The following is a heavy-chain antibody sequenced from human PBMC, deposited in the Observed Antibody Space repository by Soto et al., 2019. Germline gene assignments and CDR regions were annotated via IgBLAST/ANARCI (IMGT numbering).Heavy chain of an antibody. J-gene: IGHJ6*03. CDR3: ARTYYGEYDYYYYYYMDV. D-gene: IGHD4-17*01. Sequence: ASVKVSCKASGYTFTSYGISWVRQAPGQGLEWMGWISAYNGNTNYAQRLQGRVTMTTDTSTSTAYMELRSLRSDDTAVYYCARTYYGEYDYYYYYYMDVWGKGTTVTVSS. V-gene: IGHV1-18*01. CDR1: GYTFTSYG. CDR2: ISAYNGNT.